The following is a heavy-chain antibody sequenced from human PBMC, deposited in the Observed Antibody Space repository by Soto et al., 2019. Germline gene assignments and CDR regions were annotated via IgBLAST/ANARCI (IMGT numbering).Heavy chain of an antibody. Sequence: ASVKVSCKASGYTFTSYAMHWVSQAPGQRLEWMGWINAGNGNTKYSQKFQGRVTITRDTSASTAYMELSSLRSEDTAVYYCARGDRVSYSSGNSGDYWGQGTLVTVSS. J-gene: IGHJ4*02. V-gene: IGHV1-3*01. CDR3: ARGDRVSYSSGNSGDY. CDR1: GYTFTSYA. CDR2: INAGNGNT. D-gene: IGHD6-19*01.